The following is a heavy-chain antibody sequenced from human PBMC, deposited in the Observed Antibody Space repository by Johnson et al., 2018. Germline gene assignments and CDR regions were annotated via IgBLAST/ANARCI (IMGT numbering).Heavy chain of an antibody. CDR1: GFTFSIYW. J-gene: IGHJ6*03. V-gene: IGHV3-74*03. Sequence: VQLVQSGGGTVQPGGSXRLSCAASGFTFSIYWMPWVRQVPGKGPVWLSRINHDGRSTYADSVRGRFTISRDNTKNTVYLQMNNLRKDDTAVYYCARDGCSGGTCYFKNYMDVWGKGTTVTVSS. CDR2: INHDGRS. CDR3: ARDGCSGGTCYFKNYMDV. D-gene: IGHD2-15*01.